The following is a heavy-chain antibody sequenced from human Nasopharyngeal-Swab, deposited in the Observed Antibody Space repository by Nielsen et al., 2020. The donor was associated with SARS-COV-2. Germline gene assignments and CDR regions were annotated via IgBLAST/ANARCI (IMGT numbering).Heavy chain of an antibody. Sequence: WVRQAPGQGLDWMGWISAYNGNTNYAQKLQGRVTMTTDTSTSTAYMELRSLRSDDTAVYYCARDFQRFLEWLPNYYYYGMDVWGQGTTVTVSS. D-gene: IGHD3-3*01. CDR3: ARDFQRFLEWLPNYYYYGMDV. J-gene: IGHJ6*02. V-gene: IGHV1-18*01. CDR2: ISAYNGNT.